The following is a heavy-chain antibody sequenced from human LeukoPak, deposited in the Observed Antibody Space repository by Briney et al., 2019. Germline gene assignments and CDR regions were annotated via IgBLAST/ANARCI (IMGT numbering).Heavy chain of an antibody. V-gene: IGHV3-7*01. CDR1: GFTFSSYW. J-gene: IGHJ3*02. Sequence: GGSLRLSCAASGFTFSSYWMSWVRQAPGKGLEWVANIKQDGSEKYYVDSVKGRFTISRDNAKNSLYLQMNSLRAEDTAVYYCARIRSALRYFRDAFDIWGQGTMVTVSS. CDR2: IKQDGSEK. D-gene: IGHD3-9*01. CDR3: ARIRSALRYFRDAFDI.